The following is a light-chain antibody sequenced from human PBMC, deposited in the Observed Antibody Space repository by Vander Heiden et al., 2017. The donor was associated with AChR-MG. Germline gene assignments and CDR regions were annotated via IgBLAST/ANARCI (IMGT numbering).Light chain of an antibody. Sequence: EIQMTQCPSAPSVSLADRATITCRASKRISNYLNWHQQKPGNAPKLLIYAASSSQSGVPSRFSSSGSTTDFTLTISMLQPEDFATYCCQQSNTTPHTFGQGTKLEIK. J-gene: IGKJ2*01. CDR3: QQSNTTPHT. V-gene: IGKV1-39*01. CDR1: KRISNY. CDR2: AAS.